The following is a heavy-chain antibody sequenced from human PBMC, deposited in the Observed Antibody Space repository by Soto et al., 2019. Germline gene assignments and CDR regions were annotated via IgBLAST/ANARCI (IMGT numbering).Heavy chain of an antibody. V-gene: IGHV4-31*03. CDR2: VYHNGDT. CDR1: GGSITYGGYY. J-gene: IGHJ4*02. CDR3: ARGASVFDY. Sequence: QVQLQESGPGLVKPSQTLSLTCTVSGGSITYGGYYWTWIRQQPGKGLEWIGRVYHNGDTDFNPSLKSRLTMSVDTSRNQFSLTVNSVTAADTAVYYCARGASVFDYWGQGALVTVSS.